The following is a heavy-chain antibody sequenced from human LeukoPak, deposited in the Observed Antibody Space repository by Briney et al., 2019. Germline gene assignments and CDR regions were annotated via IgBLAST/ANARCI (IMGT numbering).Heavy chain of an antibody. CDR2: INPNSGGT. CDR1: GYTFTGYY. CDR3: ASGGGYPEQLGRYFGVSDY. J-gene: IGHJ4*02. D-gene: IGHD6-6*01. V-gene: IGHV1-2*02. Sequence: ASVKVSCKASGYTFTGYYMHWVRQAPGQGLEWMGWINPNSGGTNYAQKFQGRVTMTRDTSISTAYMELSRLRSDDTAVYYCASGGGYPEQLGRYFGVSDYWGQGTLVTVSS.